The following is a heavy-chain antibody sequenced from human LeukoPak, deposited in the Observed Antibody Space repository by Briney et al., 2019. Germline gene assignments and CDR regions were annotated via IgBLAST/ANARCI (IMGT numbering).Heavy chain of an antibody. CDR2: ISGSGDNT. CDR1: GFTFSSYA. Sequence: GGSLRLSCAASGFTFSSYAMSWVRQAPGKGLEWVSGISGSGDNTYYADSVKGRFTISRDNSKSTLYLQMNSLRAEDTAVYYCASEIAAALDYWGQGTLVTVSS. V-gene: IGHV3-23*01. CDR3: ASEIAAALDY. J-gene: IGHJ4*02. D-gene: IGHD6-13*01.